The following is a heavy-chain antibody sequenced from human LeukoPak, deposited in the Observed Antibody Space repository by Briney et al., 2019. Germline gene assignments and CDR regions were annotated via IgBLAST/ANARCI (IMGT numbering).Heavy chain of an antibody. Sequence: PGGSLRLSCAASGFTFSTYWMSWVRQAPGKGLECVANIKQDGSEKYYVDSVKGRFTISRDNAKNSLFLQMNSLRGEDTAVYYCARVRCSSNSCFPDYCGQGTLVTVSS. CDR3: ARVRCSSNSCFPDY. V-gene: IGHV3-7*01. D-gene: IGHD2-2*01. J-gene: IGHJ4*02. CDR2: IKQDGSEK. CDR1: GFTFSTYW.